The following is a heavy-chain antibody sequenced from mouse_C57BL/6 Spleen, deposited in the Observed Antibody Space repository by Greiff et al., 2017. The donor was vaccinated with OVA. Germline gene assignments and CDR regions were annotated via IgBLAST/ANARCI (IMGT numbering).Heavy chain of an antibody. CDR1: GYSITSGYY. CDR3: ARDHLPNQAWFAY. V-gene: IGHV3-6*01. CDR2: ISYDGSN. D-gene: IGHD5-1*01. Sequence: VQLQQSGPGLVKPSQSLSLTCSVTGYSITSGYYWNWIRQFPGNKLEWMGYISYDGSNNYNPSLKNRISITRDTSKNQFFLKLNSVTTEDTATYYCARDHLPNQAWFAYWGQGTLVTVSA. J-gene: IGHJ3*01.